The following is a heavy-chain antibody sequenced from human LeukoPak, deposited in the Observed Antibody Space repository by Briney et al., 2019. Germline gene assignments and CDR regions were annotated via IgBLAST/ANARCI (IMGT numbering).Heavy chain of an antibody. CDR3: ARAGNYVGGTYRTDVFDY. Sequence: TGGSLRLSCAASGFTFSNYWMHWVRQAPGKGLVWVSRINSDGSSTSYADSVKGRFTISRDGAKNTLYLQMNSLRAEDTAVYYCARAGNYVGGTYRTDVFDYWGQGTLVTVSS. D-gene: IGHD3-16*02. CDR2: INSDGSST. V-gene: IGHV3-74*01. CDR1: GFTFSNYW. J-gene: IGHJ4*02.